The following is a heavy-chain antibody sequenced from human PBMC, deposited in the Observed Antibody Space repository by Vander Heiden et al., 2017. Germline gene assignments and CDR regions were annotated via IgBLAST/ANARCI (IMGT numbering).Heavy chain of an antibody. D-gene: IGHD1-20*01. J-gene: IGHJ6*02. CDR2: ISGSGSNT. CDR1: GLTFSSTA. V-gene: IGHV3-23*01. CDR3: AKDFGDNGFYYGLDV. Sequence: VQLLESGGGVVQPGGSLRLSCAASGLTFSSTAMNWVPRDPGKGLGWVSVISGSGSNTYYADSVKGRFTISRDNSKNTLYLQMSSLRAEDTAVYYCAKDFGDNGFYYGLDVWGQRTTVTVSS.